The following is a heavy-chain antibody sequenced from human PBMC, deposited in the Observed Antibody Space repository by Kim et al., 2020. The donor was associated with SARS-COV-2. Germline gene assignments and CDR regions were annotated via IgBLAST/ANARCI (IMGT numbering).Heavy chain of an antibody. CDR1: GFTVSSNY. CDR3: ARDRPQTLNPLWRGGEGYYYGMDV. Sequence: GGSLRLSCAASGFTVSSNYMSWVRQAPGKGLEWVSVIYSGGSTYYADSVKGRFTISRDNSKNTLYLQMNSLRAEDTAVYYCARDRPQTLNPLWRGGEGYYYGMDVWGQGTTVTVSS. V-gene: IGHV3-66*01. CDR2: IYSGGST. J-gene: IGHJ6*02. D-gene: IGHD3-10*01.